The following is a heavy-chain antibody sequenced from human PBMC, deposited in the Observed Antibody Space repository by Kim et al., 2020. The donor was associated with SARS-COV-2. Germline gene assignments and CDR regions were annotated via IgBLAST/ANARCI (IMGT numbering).Heavy chain of an antibody. V-gene: IGHV3-7*01. Sequence: GGSLRLSCAASGFTFSSYWMSWVRQAPGKGLEWVANIKQDGSEKYYVDSVKGRFTISRDNAKNSLYLQMNSLRAEDTAAYYCARAIIPQNWNFGYYYYGMDVWGRGTTVTVSS. D-gene: IGHD1-7*01. CDR2: IKQDGSEK. J-gene: IGHJ6*02. CDR1: GFTFSSYW. CDR3: ARAIIPQNWNFGYYYYGMDV.